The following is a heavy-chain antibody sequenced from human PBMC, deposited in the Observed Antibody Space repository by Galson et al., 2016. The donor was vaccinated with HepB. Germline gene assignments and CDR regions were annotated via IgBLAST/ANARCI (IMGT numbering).Heavy chain of an antibody. J-gene: IGHJ4*02. Sequence: SLRLSCAASGFTFSTYYMTWVRQPPGKGLERVAGIKQDGSEKYYVDSVKGRFTISRDNAKNSLYVQMDSLRAEDTAVYYCANGGGYSYATRVDYWGQGTLVTVSS. D-gene: IGHD5-18*01. V-gene: IGHV3-7*05. CDR1: GFTFSTYY. CDR3: ANGGGYSYATRVDY. CDR2: IKQDGSEK.